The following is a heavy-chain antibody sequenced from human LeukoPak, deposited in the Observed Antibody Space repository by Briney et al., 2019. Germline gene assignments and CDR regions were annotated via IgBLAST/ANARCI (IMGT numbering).Heavy chain of an antibody. J-gene: IGHJ4*02. CDR2: IIPIFGTA. D-gene: IGHD6-13*01. CDR3: ATPPPGYNSKWYSYYFDY. Sequence: GASVKVSCKASGGTFSSYAISWVRQAPGQGLEWMGGIIPIFGTANYAQKFQGRVTMAEDTSTDTAYMELSSLRSEDTAVYYCATPPPGYNSKWYSYYFDYWGQGTLVTVSS. CDR1: GGTFSSYA. V-gene: IGHV1-69*06.